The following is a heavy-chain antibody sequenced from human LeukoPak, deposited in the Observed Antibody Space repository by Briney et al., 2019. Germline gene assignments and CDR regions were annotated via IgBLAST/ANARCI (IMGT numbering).Heavy chain of an antibody. D-gene: IGHD1-7*01. CDR2: INADGSDK. CDR3: AELRRAFDI. J-gene: IGHJ3*02. V-gene: IGHV3-7*01. CDR1: GFPFQSYW. Sequence: PGGSLRLSCTASGFPFQSYWMNWVRQAPGKGLELVANINADGSDKYFMDSVKGRFSISRDNANNRLYLQMTSLRAEDTAVYYCAELRRAFDIWGQGTMVTVAS.